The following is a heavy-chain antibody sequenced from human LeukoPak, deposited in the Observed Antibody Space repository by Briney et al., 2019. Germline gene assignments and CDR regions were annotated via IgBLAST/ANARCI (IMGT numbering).Heavy chain of an antibody. D-gene: IGHD3-22*01. CDR3: ARTYYYDSSGYTNAFDI. V-gene: IGHV1-8*03. CDR2: MNPNSGNT. J-gene: IGHJ3*02. Sequence: GASVKVSCKASGYTFTSYDINWVRQAIGQGLEWMGWMNPNSGNTGYAQKFQGRVTITRNTSISTAYMELSSLRSEDTAVYYCARTYYYDSSGYTNAFDIWGQGTMVTVSS. CDR1: GYTFTSYD.